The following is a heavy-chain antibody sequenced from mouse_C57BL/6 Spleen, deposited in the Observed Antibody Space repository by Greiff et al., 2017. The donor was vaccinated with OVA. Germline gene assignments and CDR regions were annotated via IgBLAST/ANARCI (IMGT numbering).Heavy chain of an antibody. CDR1: GYTFTSYW. J-gene: IGHJ3*01. D-gene: IGHD1-1*01. Sequence: QVQLQQPGAELVKPGASVKLSCKASGYTFTSYWMQWVKQRPGQGLEWIGEIDPSDSYTNYNQKFKGKATLTVDTSSSTAYMQRSSLTSEDSAVYYCARGYYGSRGFAYWGQGTLVTVSA. CDR3: ARGYYGSRGFAY. V-gene: IGHV1-50*01. CDR2: IDPSDSYT.